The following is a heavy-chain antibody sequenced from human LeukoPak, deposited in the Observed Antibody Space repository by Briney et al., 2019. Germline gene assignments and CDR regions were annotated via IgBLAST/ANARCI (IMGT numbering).Heavy chain of an antibody. CDR2: IYHSGST. V-gene: IGHV4-30-2*01. CDR3: ARADITGTVLFDY. J-gene: IGHJ4*02. CDR1: GGSISSGGYY. Sequence: PSETLSLTCTVSGGSISSGGYYWSWIRQPPGKGLEWIGYIYHSGSTSYTPSLKSRVTISVDRSKNQFSLKLSSVTAADTAVYYCARADITGTVLFDYWGQGTLVTVSS. D-gene: IGHD1/OR15-1a*01.